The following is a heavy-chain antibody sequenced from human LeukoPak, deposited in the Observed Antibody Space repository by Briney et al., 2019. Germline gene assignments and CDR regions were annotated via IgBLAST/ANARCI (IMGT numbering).Heavy chain of an antibody. D-gene: IGHD4-17*01. CDR1: GGTFSSYT. J-gene: IGHJ4*02. Sequence: SVNVSCKASGGTFSSYTSNWVRQAPGQGLEWMGGIIPILGTANYAQKFHGRVTITADESTSTTYMELSSLRSEDTAVYYCARSYDDYAEYYFDYWGQGTLVSVSS. CDR2: IIPILGTA. V-gene: IGHV1-69*01. CDR3: ARSYDDYAEYYFDY.